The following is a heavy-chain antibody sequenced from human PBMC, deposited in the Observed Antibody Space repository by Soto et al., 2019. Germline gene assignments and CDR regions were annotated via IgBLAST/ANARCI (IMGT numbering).Heavy chain of an antibody. Sequence: SLRLSCAASGFTFSSYAMSWVRQAPGKGLEWVSAISGSGGSTYYADSVKDRFTISRDNSKNTLYLQMNSLRAEDTAVYYFAKEGDYDFWSGYYPFDYWGQGTLVTVSS. CDR2: ISGSGGST. CDR1: GFTFSSYA. D-gene: IGHD3-3*01. V-gene: IGHV3-23*01. J-gene: IGHJ4*02. CDR3: AKEGDYDFWSGYYPFDY.